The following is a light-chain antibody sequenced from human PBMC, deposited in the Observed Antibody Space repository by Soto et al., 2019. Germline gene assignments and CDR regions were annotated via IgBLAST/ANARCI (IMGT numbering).Light chain of an antibody. Sequence: DIVMTQSPDSLAVSLGATATINCKSSRSVLYNSNNKNYFAWFQQKPGQPPRLLLYWASTRGSGVPDRFSGSGSGTDFTLTISSLQAEDVAVYYCQQYYTTPRTFGQGTKLEIK. V-gene: IGKV4-1*01. CDR3: QQYYTTPRT. CDR1: RSVLYNSNNKNY. J-gene: IGKJ2*01. CDR2: WAS.